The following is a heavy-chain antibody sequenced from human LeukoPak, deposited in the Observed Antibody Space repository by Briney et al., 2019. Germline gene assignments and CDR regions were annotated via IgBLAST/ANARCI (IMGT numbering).Heavy chain of an antibody. Sequence: GGSLRLSCAASGLSFDDYTMHWVRQAPGQGLEWVSLVSWDGGSTSYADSVKGRFTISRDNSKNTLYLQMNSLRAEDTAVYYCAKDQKGSGSYYLYYFDYWGQGTLVTVSS. D-gene: IGHD3-10*01. CDR1: GLSFDDYT. CDR3: AKDQKGSGSYYLYYFDY. CDR2: VSWDGGST. J-gene: IGHJ4*02. V-gene: IGHV3-43*01.